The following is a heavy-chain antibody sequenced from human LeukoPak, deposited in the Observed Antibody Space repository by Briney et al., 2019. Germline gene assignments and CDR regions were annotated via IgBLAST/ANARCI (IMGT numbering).Heavy chain of an antibody. CDR1: GGSISSSNYY. CDR2: IHYSGST. CDR3: TRHFASGRDDY. J-gene: IGHJ4*02. V-gene: IGHV4-39*01. D-gene: IGHD3-10*01. Sequence: SETLSLTCTVSGGSISSSNYYWGWVRQPPGRGLEWIGSIHYSGSTYYNPSLKSRVTVSVDTSKNQFTVNLSSVTAADTAVYYCTRHFASGRDDYWGQGTLVTVSS.